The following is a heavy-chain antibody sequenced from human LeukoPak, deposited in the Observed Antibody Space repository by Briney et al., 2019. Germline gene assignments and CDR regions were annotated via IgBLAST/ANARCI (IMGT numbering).Heavy chain of an antibody. J-gene: IGHJ5*02. CDR2: IYHSGCT. Sequence: PSETLSLTCAVSGGSISSRNWWRWVRQPPGKGLGWIGEIYHSGCTKYNPYLKSRVAISVDKSKNQFSLRLSSVTAADTAVYYCARGRIFGVVISPYNWFDPWGQGTLVTVSS. D-gene: IGHD3-3*01. CDR1: GGSISSRNW. V-gene: IGHV4-4*02. CDR3: ARGRIFGVVISPYNWFDP.